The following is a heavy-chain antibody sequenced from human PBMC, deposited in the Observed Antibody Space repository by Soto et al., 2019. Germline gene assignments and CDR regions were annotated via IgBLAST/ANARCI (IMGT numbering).Heavy chain of an antibody. CDR1: DYSVSSSNW. CDR3: ARTTLRRGNFAS. J-gene: IGHJ4*02. Sequence: PSETLSLTCVVSDYSVSSSNWWGWIRQPPGKGLEWIGYISYTGTTYYNPSLKSRVTMSVDTSKNQFSLQLTSVTAVDTAVYYCARTTLRRGNFASWGKGTLVTVSS. V-gene: IGHV4-28*01. D-gene: IGHD3-10*01. CDR2: ISYTGTT.